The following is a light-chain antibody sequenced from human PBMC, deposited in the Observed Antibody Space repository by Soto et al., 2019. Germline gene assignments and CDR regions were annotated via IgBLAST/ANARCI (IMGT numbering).Light chain of an antibody. CDR1: SSNIGAGYD. J-gene: IGLJ2*01. CDR3: QSYDSSLSGYVV. V-gene: IGLV1-40*01. CDR2: GNS. Sequence: QSVLTQPPSVSGAPGQRVTISCTGSSSNIGAGYDVHWYQQLPGRAPKLLIYGNSNRPSGVPDRFSGSKSGTSASLAITGLQAEYEADYYGQSYDSSLSGYVVFGGGTKVTVL.